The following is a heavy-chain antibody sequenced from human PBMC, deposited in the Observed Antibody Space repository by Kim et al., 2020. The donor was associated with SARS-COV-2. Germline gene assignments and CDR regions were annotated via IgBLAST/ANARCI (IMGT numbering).Heavy chain of an antibody. CDR2: IYYGGST. CDR1: GASISGSTFY. Sequence: SETLSLTCTVSGASISGSTFYWGWIRQPPGKGLEWIASIYYGGSTYYNPSLKSRVTITVDTSRNRFCLKLSSVTAADTAVYYCEVRWGDGDLWGQGTLVTVSS. CDR3: EVRWGDGDL. D-gene: IGHD3-16*01. V-gene: IGHV4-39*01. J-gene: IGHJ5*02.